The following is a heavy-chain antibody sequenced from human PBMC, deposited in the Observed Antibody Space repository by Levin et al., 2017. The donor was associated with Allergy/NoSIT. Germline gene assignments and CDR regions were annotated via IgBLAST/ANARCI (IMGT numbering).Heavy chain of an antibody. J-gene: IGHJ4*02. V-gene: IGHV4-59*01. CDR3: AKARYSTLFDF. Sequence: ASETLSLTCSVSGGSISSYYWSWIRQPPGKGLEWIGYIYSDGTTNYNPSLKSRVTISVDTSKNQFSLRLSSVTAADTAVYYCAKARYSTLFDFWGQGTLVSVSS. D-gene: IGHD5-18*01. CDR2: IYSDGTT. CDR1: GGSISSYY.